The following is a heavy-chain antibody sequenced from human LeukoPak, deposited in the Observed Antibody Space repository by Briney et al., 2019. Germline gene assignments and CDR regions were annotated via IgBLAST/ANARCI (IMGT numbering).Heavy chain of an antibody. D-gene: IGHD6-19*01. CDR3: ARCVTGWPNWFAP. J-gene: IGHJ5*02. V-gene: IGHV3-23*01. CDR1: GFSFANSV. Sequence: PGGSLRLSCAASGFSFANSVISWIRQAPGKGPEWVSAVSGSGDRTDYADFVRGRFTISRDNSKNTLYLQLNGLRVEDTAIYYCARCVTGWPNWFAPWGQGTLVTVSS. CDR2: VSGSGDRT.